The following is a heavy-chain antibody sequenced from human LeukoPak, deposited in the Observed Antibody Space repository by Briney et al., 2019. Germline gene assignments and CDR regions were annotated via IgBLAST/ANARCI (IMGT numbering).Heavy chain of an antibody. J-gene: IGHJ3*02. Sequence: PGGSLRLSCAASGFTFDDYAMHWVRQAPGKGLEWVSGISWNSVSIGYGDSVKGRFTISRDNSKNSLYLQMNSLRVEDTALYYCAKVLATYYDILTGRDITADAFDIWGQGTMVTVSS. CDR3: AKVLATYYDILTGRDITADAFDI. D-gene: IGHD3-9*01. CDR2: ISWNSVSI. CDR1: GFTFDDYA. V-gene: IGHV3-9*01.